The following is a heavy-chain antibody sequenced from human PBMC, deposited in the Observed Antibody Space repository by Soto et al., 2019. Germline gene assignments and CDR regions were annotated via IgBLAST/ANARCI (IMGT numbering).Heavy chain of an antibody. CDR2: ISSSSSTI. Sequence: GGSLRLSCAASGFTFSSYSMNWVRQAPGKGLEWVSYISSSSSTIYYADSVKGRFTISRDNAKNSLYLQMNSLRDEDTAVYYCARFTLWFGESSNWFDPWGQGTLVIVSS. D-gene: IGHD3-10*01. J-gene: IGHJ5*02. CDR1: GFTFSSYS. CDR3: ARFTLWFGESSNWFDP. V-gene: IGHV3-48*02.